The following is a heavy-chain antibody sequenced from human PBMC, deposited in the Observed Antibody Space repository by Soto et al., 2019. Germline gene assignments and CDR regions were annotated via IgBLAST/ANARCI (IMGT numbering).Heavy chain of an antibody. CDR1: GFTFTTYG. CDR3: RGVGCVVAGGGLHYWYRMAV. J-gene: IGHJ6*02. Sequence: QVQLVESGGGVVQPGRSLRLSCAASGFTFTTYGMHWVRQAPGKGLEWVAAITCDGSKKYHADSVKGRLTISRDNSRNSLMMQMSCLRAGGTAVYVCRGVGCVVAGGGLHYWYRMAVWGQATTVTATS. V-gene: IGHV3-30*03. CDR2: ITCDGSKK. D-gene: IGHD2-15*01.